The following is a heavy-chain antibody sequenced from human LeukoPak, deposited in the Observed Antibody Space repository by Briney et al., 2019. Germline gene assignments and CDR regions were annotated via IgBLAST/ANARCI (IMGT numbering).Heavy chain of an antibody. Sequence: PGGSLRLSCEASGFTFSIYWMHWVRQAPGKGLVWVSRINPDGSSTNYADSVKGRFTISRDNSKNTLYLQMNSLRAEDTAVYYCARGSGYYFDYWGQGTLVTVSS. J-gene: IGHJ4*02. CDR2: INPDGSST. CDR3: ARGSGYYFDY. CDR1: GFTFSIYW. D-gene: IGHD6-19*01. V-gene: IGHV3-74*01.